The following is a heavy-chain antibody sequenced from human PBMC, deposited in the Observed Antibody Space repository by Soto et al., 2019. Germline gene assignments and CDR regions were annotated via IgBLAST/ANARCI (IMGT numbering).Heavy chain of an antibody. J-gene: IGHJ4*02. CDR1: GFSFSSDS. V-gene: IGHV3-21*06. Sequence: GGSLRLSCAASGFSFSSDSMGWVRQAPGKGLEWVSSISSTTNYIYYGDSMKGRFTISRDNAKNSLYLEMNSLRAEDTAVYYCARESEDLTSNFDYWGQGTLVTVSS. CDR2: ISSTTNYI. CDR3: ARESEDLTSNFDY.